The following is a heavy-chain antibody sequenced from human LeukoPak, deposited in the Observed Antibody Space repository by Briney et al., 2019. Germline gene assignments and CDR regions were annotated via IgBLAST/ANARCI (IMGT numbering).Heavy chain of an antibody. D-gene: IGHD7-27*01. CDR1: AFPFSDYS. V-gene: IGHV3-48*02. J-gene: IGHJ3*01. CDR2: IDTSSSTM. Sequence: GGPLRLSCAASAFPFSDYSMNWVRKAPGKGLEGISYIDTSSSTMYYADSVMGRFTISRDNAKESLYLQMNSLRDEGTAVYYCAREDDSWGPNNLDLWGQGTMVTVSS. CDR3: AREDDSWGPNNLDL.